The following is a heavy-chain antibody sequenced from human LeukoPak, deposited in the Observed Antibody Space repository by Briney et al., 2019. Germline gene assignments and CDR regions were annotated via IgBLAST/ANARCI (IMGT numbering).Heavy chain of an antibody. J-gene: IGHJ4*02. CDR2: ISRRGDTT. Sequence: SGGPLRLSCGASGFTFSNYAMNWVRQVPGKGLEWLSGISRRGDTTYYTDSVKGRFTISRDNSNNTLYPQMNTLRADDTAVYYCSKATGPNSFRYIEYWGQGTLVTVSS. D-gene: IGHD1-14*01. CDR3: SKATGPNSFRYIEY. V-gene: IGHV3-23*01. CDR1: GFTFSNYA.